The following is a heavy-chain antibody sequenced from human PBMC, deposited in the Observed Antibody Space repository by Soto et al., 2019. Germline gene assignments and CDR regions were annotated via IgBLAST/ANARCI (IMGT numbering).Heavy chain of an antibody. J-gene: IGHJ4*02. D-gene: IGHD1-26*01. CDR3: ARFEWELLFDY. CDR2: INAGNGNT. CDR1: GYTFTSYA. Sequence: ASVNVSCKASGYTFTSYAMHWVRQAPGQRLEWMGWINAGNGNTKYSQKFQGRVTITRDTSASTAYMELSSLRSEDTAVYYCARFEWELLFDYWGEGTLVTGSS. V-gene: IGHV1-3*01.